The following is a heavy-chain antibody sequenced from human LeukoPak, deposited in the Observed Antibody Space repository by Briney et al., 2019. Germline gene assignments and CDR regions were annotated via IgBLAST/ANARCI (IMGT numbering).Heavy chain of an antibody. CDR2: FYYTGLT. J-gene: IGHJ5*02. CDR1: GCSLRGYY. V-gene: IGHV4-59*01. Sequence: PSETLSLTRTVSGCSLRGYYWSWIRQTPGGRLEWIGYFYYTGLTRSSPSLESRVTIAGDTSKNLFSLSLTSMTAADTAIYYCAKDAVSPGEEYFDPWGPGMLVSVSS. D-gene: IGHD7-27*01. CDR3: AKDAVSPGEEYFDP.